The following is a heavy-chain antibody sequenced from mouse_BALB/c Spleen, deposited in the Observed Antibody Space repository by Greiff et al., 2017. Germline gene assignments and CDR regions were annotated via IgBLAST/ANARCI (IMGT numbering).Heavy chain of an antibody. Sequence: EVKLMESGPGLVKPSQSLSLTCTVTGYSITSDYAWNWIRQFPGNKLEWMGYISYSGSTSYNPSLKSRISITRDTSKNQFFLQLNSVTTEDTATYYCARSTTYFDVWGAGTTVTVSS. J-gene: IGHJ1*01. V-gene: IGHV3-2*02. CDR1: GYSITSDYA. CDR3: ARSTTYFDV. CDR2: ISYSGST. D-gene: IGHD1-1*01.